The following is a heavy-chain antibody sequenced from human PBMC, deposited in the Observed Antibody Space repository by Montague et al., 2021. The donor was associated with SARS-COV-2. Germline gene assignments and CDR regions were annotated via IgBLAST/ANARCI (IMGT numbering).Heavy chain of an antibody. CDR1: GGSISSSSYY. Sequence: SETLSLTCSVSGGSISSSSYYWAWIRQPPGKGLEWLGSINYSGNTHYNPSLGGRASTSVDTSKNQFSLNLYSVATADTALYFCARQAVLWFGETQSAFDVWGQGTTVAGSS. D-gene: IGHD3-10*01. CDR2: INYSGNT. V-gene: IGHV4-39*01. CDR3: ARQAVLWFGETQSAFDV. J-gene: IGHJ3*01.